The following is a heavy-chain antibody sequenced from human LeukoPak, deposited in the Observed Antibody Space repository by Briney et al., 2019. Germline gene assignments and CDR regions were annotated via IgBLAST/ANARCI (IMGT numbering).Heavy chain of an antibody. J-gene: IGHJ6*02. CDR1: GFTFGDHA. CDR3: ARGPIQLWIHNAMDV. CDR2: IRGKAYRGTT. D-gene: IGHD5-18*01. V-gene: IGHV3-49*04. Sequence: GGSLRLSCTGSGFTFGDHAMSWVRQAPGKGLEWVGFIRGKAYRGTTEYAASVKGRFTISRDDSASIAYLQMNSLRIEDTAAYYCARGPIQLWIHNAMDVWGQGTTVTVSS.